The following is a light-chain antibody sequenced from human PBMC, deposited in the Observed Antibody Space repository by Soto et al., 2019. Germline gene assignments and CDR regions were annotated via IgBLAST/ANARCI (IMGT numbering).Light chain of an antibody. CDR3: QQFHKWPRWT. V-gene: IGKV3-15*01. J-gene: IGKJ1*01. CDR1: ESVYID. Sequence: EIVMTQSPATLSVSPGERAILSCTASESVYIDLAWYQQKPGQAPRLLIYSASTRVSGIPARFSGSGSGTEFTLTISSLQPEDVALYYCQQFHKWPRWTFGQGTKVEIK. CDR2: SAS.